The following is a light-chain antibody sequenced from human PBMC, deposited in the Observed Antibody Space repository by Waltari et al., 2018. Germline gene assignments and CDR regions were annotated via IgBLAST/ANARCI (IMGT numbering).Light chain of an antibody. V-gene: IGLV5-45*01. CDR3: MIWHSSTWV. Sequence: QAVLTQPASLSASPGASASLTCTLRSGINVDTYTMYWFQQKPGSPPQFLLRYKSDSDKLQASGVPSRFSVSKDGSANAGIFLISWLQSEDEADYYCMIWHSSTWVFGGGTKLTVL. CDR2: YKSDSDK. CDR1: SGINVDTYT. J-gene: IGLJ3*02.